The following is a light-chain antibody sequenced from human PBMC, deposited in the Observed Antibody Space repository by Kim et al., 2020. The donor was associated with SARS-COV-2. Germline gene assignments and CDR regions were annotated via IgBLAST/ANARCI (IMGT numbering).Light chain of an antibody. V-gene: IGKV3-15*01. J-gene: IGKJ1*01. Sequence: VCSSETAPRPRRARLSVRSHLAWYQQTPGQAPRLLIYGASTRATCIPARFSGSGYEIEFTLTISSLQSADFAVYYCQQYNNWPWTFGQETKVDI. CDR3: QQYNNWPWT. CDR1: LSVRSH. CDR2: GAS.